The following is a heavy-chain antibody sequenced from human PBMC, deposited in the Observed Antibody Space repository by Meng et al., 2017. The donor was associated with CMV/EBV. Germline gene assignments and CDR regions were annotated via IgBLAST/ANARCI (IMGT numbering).Heavy chain of an antibody. Sequence: SETLSLTCAVYGGSFSGYYWSWIRQPPGKGLEWIGEINHSGSTNYNPSLKSRVTISVDTSKNQFSLKLSSVTAADTAVYYCARDGGIAAAGTSYYYYYGMDVWGQGTTVTVSS. CDR1: GGSFSGYY. J-gene: IGHJ6*02. D-gene: IGHD6-13*01. CDR2: INHSGST. V-gene: IGHV4-34*01. CDR3: ARDGGIAAAGTSYYYYYGMDV.